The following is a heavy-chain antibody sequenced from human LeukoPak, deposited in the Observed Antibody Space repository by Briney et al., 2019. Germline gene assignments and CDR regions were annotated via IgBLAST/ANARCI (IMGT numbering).Heavy chain of an antibody. Sequence: PGGSLRLSCAASGFTFDDYAMHWVRQAPGKGLEWVSGISWNSGSIGYADSVKGRFTISRDNAKNSLYLQMNSLRAEDTALYYCAKDRTYGIAAAGTWGQGTLVTVSS. J-gene: IGHJ5*02. CDR3: AKDRTYGIAAAGT. CDR1: GFTFDDYA. CDR2: ISWNSGSI. D-gene: IGHD6-13*01. V-gene: IGHV3-9*01.